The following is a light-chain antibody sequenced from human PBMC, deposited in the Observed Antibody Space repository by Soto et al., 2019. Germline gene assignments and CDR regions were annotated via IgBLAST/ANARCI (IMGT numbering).Light chain of an antibody. V-gene: IGKV1-5*01. Sequence: DIQMTQSPSTLSASVGDRVTITCRASQSIGSWLAWYQQKPGKAPKLLMFDASSLERGVPSRFSGSGSGTDFTLTISSLQPDDFATYFCQHYNTYPWTFGQGTKVDIK. CDR1: QSIGSW. CDR2: DAS. CDR3: QHYNTYPWT. J-gene: IGKJ1*01.